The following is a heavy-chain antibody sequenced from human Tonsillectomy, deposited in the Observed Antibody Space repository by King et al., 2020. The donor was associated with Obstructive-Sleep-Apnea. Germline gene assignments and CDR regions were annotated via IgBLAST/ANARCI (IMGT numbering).Heavy chain of an antibody. CDR1: GYTFSNYD. CDR3: ATGSRTFDI. CDR2: MNPNSGNT. J-gene: IGHJ3*02. V-gene: IGHV1-8*01. D-gene: IGHD1-14*01. Sequence: QVQLVQSGAEVKKPGASVKVSCKASGYTFSNYDINWVRQATGPGLEWMGWMNPNSGNTAYAQKFQGRVTMTRNTSISTAYMELSRLRSEDTAVYYCATGSRTFDILGQGTMVTVSS.